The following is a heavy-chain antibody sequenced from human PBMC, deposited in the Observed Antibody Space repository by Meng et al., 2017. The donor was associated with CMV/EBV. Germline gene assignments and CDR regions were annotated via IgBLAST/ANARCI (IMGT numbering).Heavy chain of an antibody. D-gene: IGHD1-26*01. CDR3: AREAHEGSYNWFDP. J-gene: IGHJ5*02. CDR1: GFTFSSYE. V-gene: IGHV3-48*03. Sequence: GESLKISCAASGFTFSSYEMNWVRQAPGKGLEWVSYISSSGSTIYYADSVKGRFTISRDNAKNSLYPQMNSLRAEDTAVYYCAREAHEGSYNWFDPWGQGTLVTVSS. CDR2: ISSSGSTI.